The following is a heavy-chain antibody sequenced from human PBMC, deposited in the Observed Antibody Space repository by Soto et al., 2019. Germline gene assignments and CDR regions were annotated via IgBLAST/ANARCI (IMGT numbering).Heavy chain of an antibody. CDR1: GGSVSSSSYY. CDR3: GRTPVSAYYYIDV. CDR2: VYYSGST. J-gene: IGHJ6*03. V-gene: IGHV4-39*01. Sequence: SETLSLTCTVSGGSVSSSSYYWGWIRQPPGKGLEWIGSVYYSGSTYYNPSLKSRVTISVDTSKNQFSLKLSSVTAADTAVYYCGRTPVSAYYYIDVWGKGTTVTVSS. D-gene: IGHD3-10*01.